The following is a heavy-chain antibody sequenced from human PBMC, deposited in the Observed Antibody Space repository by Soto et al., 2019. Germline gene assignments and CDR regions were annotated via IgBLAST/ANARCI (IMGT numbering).Heavy chain of an antibody. V-gene: IGHV1-18*04. Sequence: QAQLVQSGAEVKKPGASVRVSCKASGYTFTNYGIIWLRQAPGQGLEWMGWVGPYNGNTDHAQNFKGRVTMTTDTSTDTAYMELGSLRSDDTALYYCARCYCSLGSCYTCWHFDLWGRGTLVTVSS. CDR3: ARCYCSLGSCYTCWHFDL. D-gene: IGHD2-15*01. CDR2: VGPYNGNT. J-gene: IGHJ2*01. CDR1: GYTFTNYG.